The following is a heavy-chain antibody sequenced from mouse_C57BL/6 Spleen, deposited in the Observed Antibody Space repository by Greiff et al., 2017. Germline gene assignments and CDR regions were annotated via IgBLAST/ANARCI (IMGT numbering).Heavy chain of an antibody. D-gene: IGHD4-1*01. V-gene: IGHV1-72*01. CDR1: GYTFTSYW. CDR2: IDPNSGGT. CDR3: ARGELGEGYYFDY. Sequence: QVQLQQPGAELVKPGASVKLSCKASGYTFTSYWMHWVKQRPGRGLEWLGRIDPNSGGTKYNEKFKSKATLTVDKPSSTAYMQLSSLTSEDSAIYYCARGELGEGYYFDYWGQGTTLTVSS. J-gene: IGHJ2*01.